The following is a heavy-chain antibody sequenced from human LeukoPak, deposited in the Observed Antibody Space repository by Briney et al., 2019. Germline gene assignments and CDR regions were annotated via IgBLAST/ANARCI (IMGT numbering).Heavy chain of an antibody. CDR3: ARDRAGTLDY. Sequence: GGSLRLSCEASGFSFSSYSMDWVRQAPGKGLEWVSAIGTAGDTYYPGSVKGRFTISRENAKNSLYLQMNSLRAGDTAVYYCARDRAGTLDYWGQGTLVTVSS. CDR2: IGTAGDT. V-gene: IGHV3-13*01. J-gene: IGHJ4*02. CDR1: GFSFSSYS. D-gene: IGHD1-1*01.